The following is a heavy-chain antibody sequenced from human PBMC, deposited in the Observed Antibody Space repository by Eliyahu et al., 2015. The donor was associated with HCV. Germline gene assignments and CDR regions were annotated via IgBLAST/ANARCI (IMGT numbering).Heavy chain of an antibody. CDR2: IKSKTDGGTT. CDR3: TTEGGNILTAPEAFDI. CDR1: GFTFSNAW. Sequence: EVQLVESGGGLVKPGGSLRLSCAASGFTFSNAWMNWVRQAPGKGLGWVGRIKSKTDGGTTDYAAPVKGRFTISRDDSKNTLYLQMNSLKTEDTAVYYCTTEGGNILTAPEAFDIWGQGTMVTVSS. V-gene: IGHV3-15*07. J-gene: IGHJ3*02. D-gene: IGHD3-9*01.